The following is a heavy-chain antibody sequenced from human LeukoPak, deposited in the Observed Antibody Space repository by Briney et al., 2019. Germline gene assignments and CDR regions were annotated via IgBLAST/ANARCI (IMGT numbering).Heavy chain of an antibody. Sequence: GGSLRLSCAASGFTFDDYAMHWVRQAPGKGLEWVSLISWDGGSTYYADSVKGRFTISRDNSKNSLYLQMNSLRAEDTALYYCAKASGSGNSLESWGQGTLVTVSS. J-gene: IGHJ4*02. CDR1: GFTFDDYA. D-gene: IGHD3-10*01. CDR3: AKASGSGNSLES. CDR2: ISWDGGST. V-gene: IGHV3-43D*03.